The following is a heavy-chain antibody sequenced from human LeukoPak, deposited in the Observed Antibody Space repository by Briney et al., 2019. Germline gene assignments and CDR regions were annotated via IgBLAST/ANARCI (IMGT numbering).Heavy chain of an antibody. Sequence: ASVKVSCKASGYTFTTYYTHWVRQAPGQGLEWMGIINPSGGSTSYAQKFQGRVTMTRDTSTSTVYMELSSLRSEDTAVYYCARRGLGIGYDYWGQGTLVTVSS. CDR2: INPSGGST. V-gene: IGHV1-46*01. CDR3: ARRGLGIGYDY. D-gene: IGHD3-16*01. CDR1: GYTFTTYY. J-gene: IGHJ4*02.